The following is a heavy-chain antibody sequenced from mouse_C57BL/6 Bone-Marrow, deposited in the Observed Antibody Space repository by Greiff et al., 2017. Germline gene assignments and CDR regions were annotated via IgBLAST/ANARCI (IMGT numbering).Heavy chain of an antibody. D-gene: IGHD2-2*01. CDR2: IDPENGDT. J-gene: IGHJ3*01. Sequence: EVKLQQSGAELVRPGASVKLSCTASGFNIKDDYMHWVKQRPEQGLEWIGWIDPENGDTEYASKFQGKATITADTSSNTAYLQLSCLTSEDTAVYYCTTGYGFGFAYGGRGTLVTVS. CDR1: GFNIKDDY. CDR3: TTGYGFGFAY. V-gene: IGHV14-4*01.